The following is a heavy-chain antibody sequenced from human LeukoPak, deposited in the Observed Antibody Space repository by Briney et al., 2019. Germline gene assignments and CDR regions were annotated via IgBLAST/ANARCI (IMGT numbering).Heavy chain of an antibody. V-gene: IGHV3-23*01. CDR2: ISGSGGST. J-gene: IGHJ5*02. CDR1: GFTISSYA. CDR3: AKAGRYPNWFDP. D-gene: IGHD3-9*01. Sequence: PGGSLRLSCAASGFTISSYAMSWVRQAPGKGLEWVSAISGSGGSTYYADSVKGRFTISRDNSKNTLYLQMNSLRAEDTAVYYCAKAGRYPNWFDPWGEGTLVTVSS.